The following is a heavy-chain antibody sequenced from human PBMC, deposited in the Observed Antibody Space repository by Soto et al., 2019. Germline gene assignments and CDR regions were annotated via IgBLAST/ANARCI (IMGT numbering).Heavy chain of an antibody. CDR2: IWYDGSNK. J-gene: IGHJ4*02. CDR3: ARDTGYYDTGIDY. V-gene: IGHV3-33*08. Sequence: QVQLVDSGGGVVQPGRSLRLSCTGSGFTFSSYGMHWVRQAPGKGLEWVAVIWYDGSNKYYADSVKGRFTISRDNSKNTLYLQMNSLRAEDTAVYYCARDTGYYDTGIDYWGQGTLVTVSS. CDR1: GFTFSSYG. D-gene: IGHD3-22*01.